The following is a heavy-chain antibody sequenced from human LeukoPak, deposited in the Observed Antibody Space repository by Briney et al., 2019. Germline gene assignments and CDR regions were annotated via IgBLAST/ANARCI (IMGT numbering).Heavy chain of an antibody. Sequence: PGGSLRLSCAASGFTFSSYGMHWVRQAPGKGLEWVTFIWYDGSNKYYVDSVKGRFSISRDNSKNTLYLQMNSLRDEDTAVYYCARGEYCSSTSCYSNDYWGQGTLVTVSS. D-gene: IGHD2-2*01. V-gene: IGHV3-30*02. CDR1: GFTFSSYG. CDR3: ARGEYCSSTSCYSNDY. CDR2: IWYDGSNK. J-gene: IGHJ4*02.